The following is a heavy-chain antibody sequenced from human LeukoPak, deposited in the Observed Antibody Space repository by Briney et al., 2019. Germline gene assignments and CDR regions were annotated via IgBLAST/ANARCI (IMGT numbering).Heavy chain of an antibody. J-gene: IGHJ4*02. CDR1: GFTFSSYS. D-gene: IGHD6-19*01. CDR3: ARGGIAMAGSMSLMD. CDR2: ISSSSSYI. V-gene: IGHV3-21*04. Sequence: GGSLRLSCAASGFTFSSYSMNWVRQAPGKGLEWVSSISSSSSYIYYADSVKGRFTISRDNAKNSLYLQMNSLRVGDTAVYYCARGGIAMAGSMSLMDWGQGTLVTVSS.